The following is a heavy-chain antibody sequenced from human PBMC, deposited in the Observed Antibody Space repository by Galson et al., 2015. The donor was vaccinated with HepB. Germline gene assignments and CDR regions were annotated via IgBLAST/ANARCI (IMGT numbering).Heavy chain of an antibody. J-gene: IGHJ4*02. CDR3: AKEGIAAAGTYQDFDY. Sequence: SLRLSCAASGFTFSSYAMSWVRQAPGKGLEWVSAISGSGGSTYYADSVKGRFTISRDNSKNTLYLQMNSLRAEDTAVYYCAKEGIAAAGTYQDFDYWGQGTLVTVSS. CDR2: ISGSGGST. CDR1: GFTFSSYA. V-gene: IGHV3-23*01. D-gene: IGHD6-13*01.